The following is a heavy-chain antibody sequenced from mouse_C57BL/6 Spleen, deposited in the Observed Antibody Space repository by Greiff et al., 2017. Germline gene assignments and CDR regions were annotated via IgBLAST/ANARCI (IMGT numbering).Heavy chain of an antibody. Sequence: QVQLQQPGAELVRPGSSVKLSCKASGYTFTRYWMHWVKQRPIQGLEWIGNIDPSDSETHYNQKFKDKATLTVDQSSSTAYMQLSSLTSEDSAVYYCARYDGYRYAMDYWGQGTSVTVSS. CDR1: GYTFTRYW. CDR3: ARYDGYRYAMDY. J-gene: IGHJ4*01. V-gene: IGHV1-52*01. D-gene: IGHD2-3*01. CDR2: IDPSDSET.